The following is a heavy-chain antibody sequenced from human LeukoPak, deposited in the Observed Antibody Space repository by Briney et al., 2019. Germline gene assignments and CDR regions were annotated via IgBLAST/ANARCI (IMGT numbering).Heavy chain of an antibody. CDR2: ISGSGYTT. V-gene: IGHV3-23*01. CDR1: GFTFNSYG. CDR3: AKSSGYGDYGYYYYYMDV. Sequence: GGSLRLSCEASGFTFNSYGMSWVRQAPGKGLEWVSAISGSGYTTYYADSVKGRFTISRDNSEDTLYLQMNSLRAEDTAVYYCAKSSGYGDYGYYYYYMDVWGKGTTVTISS. J-gene: IGHJ6*03. D-gene: IGHD4-17*01.